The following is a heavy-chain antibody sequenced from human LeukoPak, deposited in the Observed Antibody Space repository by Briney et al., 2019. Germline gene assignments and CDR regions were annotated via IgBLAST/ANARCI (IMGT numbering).Heavy chain of an antibody. J-gene: IGHJ4*02. CDR1: GFTFSTYP. V-gene: IGHV3-21*01. CDR3: ARGYGDYGKYYFDS. CDR2: ISSGSGYI. Sequence: PGGSLRLSCAASGFTFSTYPMNWAAQAPGKGLEWVSSISSGSGYIYYADSVRGRFTISRDNAKNSLYLQMNSLRAEDTAVYYYARGYGDYGKYYFDSWGQGTLVTVSS. D-gene: IGHD4-17*01.